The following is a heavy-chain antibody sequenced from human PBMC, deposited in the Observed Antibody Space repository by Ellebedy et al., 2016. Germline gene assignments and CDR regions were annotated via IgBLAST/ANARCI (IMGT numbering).Heavy chain of an antibody. CDR2: IDWEDDK. D-gene: IGHD2-21*02. J-gene: IGHJ4*02. CDR3: ARMRSSDPYYFDY. V-gene: IGHV2-70*01. CDR1: GFSLRTSGMC. Sequence: SGPTLVXPTQTLTLTCTFSGFSLRTSGMCVSWIRQPPGKALEWLALIDWEDDKKYSMSLRTWLTISQDTSKNQVVLRMINMDPVDTASYYCARMRSSDPYYFDYWGRGITVTVSS.